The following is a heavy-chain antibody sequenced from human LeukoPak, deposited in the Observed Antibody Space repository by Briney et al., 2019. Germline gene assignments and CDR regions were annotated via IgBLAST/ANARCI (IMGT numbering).Heavy chain of an antibody. CDR3: ARDFMEGATFETQGPVDQ. J-gene: IGHJ4*02. Sequence: GGSLRLSCAASGFTFRSYWMSWVRQAPGKGLEWVANIKQDGSEKYYVDSVKGRFTISRDNAKNSLFLQMNSLRAEDTAVYYCARDFMEGATFETQGPVDQWGQGTLVTVSS. CDR1: GFTFRSYW. D-gene: IGHD1-26*01. V-gene: IGHV3-7*01. CDR2: IKQDGSEK.